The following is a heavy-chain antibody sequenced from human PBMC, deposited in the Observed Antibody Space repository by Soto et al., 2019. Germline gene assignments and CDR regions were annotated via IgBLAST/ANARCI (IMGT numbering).Heavy chain of an antibody. CDR1: GFTVSNAW. J-gene: IGHJ4*02. CDR3: TTDGSVVGATKDLSYFHS. CDR2: IKSKTDGGTT. D-gene: IGHD1-26*01. Sequence: EVQLVESGGGLVKPGWSLRLSCAAAGFTVSNAWMNWVRQSPGKGLEWVGRIKSKTDGGTTYYAAPVKGRIPISRDDSKNTRCLQMNGLKTDDTAVYYCTTDGSVVGATKDLSYFHSGGQGTLVTVSS. V-gene: IGHV3-15*07.